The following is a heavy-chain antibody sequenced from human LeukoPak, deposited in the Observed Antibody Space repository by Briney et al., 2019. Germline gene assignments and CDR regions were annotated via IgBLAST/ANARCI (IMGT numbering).Heavy chain of an antibody. Sequence: SETLSLTCTVSGGSISSSSYYWGWIRQPPGKGLEWIGSIYYSGSTYYNPSLKSRVTISVDTSKNQFSLKLSSVTAADTAVYYCARDQATVKGDFDYWGQGTLVTVSS. D-gene: IGHD4-17*01. CDR3: ARDQATVKGDFDY. V-gene: IGHV4-39*07. CDR2: IYYSGST. CDR1: GGSISSSSYY. J-gene: IGHJ4*02.